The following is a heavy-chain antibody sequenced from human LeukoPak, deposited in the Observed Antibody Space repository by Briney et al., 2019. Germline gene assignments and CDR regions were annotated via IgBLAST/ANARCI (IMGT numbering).Heavy chain of an antibody. CDR1: GFPFGGFG. J-gene: IGHJ3*01. CDR3: ARSSYSSSSSV. Sequence: GGSLRLSCAVSGFPFGGFGWGCSPRAPGRGWGWVASINSDGSEGYYADVVKGRFTISRDNAKNSLYLQINSLRAEDTAVYYCARSSYSSSSSVWGQGTMVTVSS. CDR2: INSDGSEG. V-gene: IGHV3-7*03. D-gene: IGHD6-6*01.